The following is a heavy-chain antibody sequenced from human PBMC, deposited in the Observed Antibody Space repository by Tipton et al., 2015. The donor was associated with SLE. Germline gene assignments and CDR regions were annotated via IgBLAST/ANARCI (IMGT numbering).Heavy chain of an antibody. V-gene: IGHV4-61*09. CDR1: GGSISSGSYY. D-gene: IGHD1-26*01. CDR3: ARALLIYSGSYFDY. CDR2: IYTSGST. J-gene: IGHJ4*02. Sequence: TLSLTCTVSGGSISSGSYYWSWIRQPAGKGLEWIGYIYTSGSTNYNPSLKSRVTISVDTSKNQFSLKLSSVTAADTAVYYCARALLIYSGSYFDYWGQGTLVTVSS.